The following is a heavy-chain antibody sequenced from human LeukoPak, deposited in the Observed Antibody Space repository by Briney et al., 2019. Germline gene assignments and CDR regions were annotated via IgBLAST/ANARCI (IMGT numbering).Heavy chain of an antibody. V-gene: IGHV4-38-2*01. CDR1: GYSISSGNY. Sequence: NPSETLSLTCSVSGYSISSGNYWGWIRLPPGKGLQWIGSIYHSGSTYYNPSLKSRVTIPVDTSKNQFSLKLSSVTAADTAVYYCAGTRPPRYYNDSSDSAFDHWGQGTLVTVSS. CDR3: AGTRPPRYYNDSSDSAFDH. J-gene: IGHJ4*02. D-gene: IGHD3-22*01. CDR2: IYHSGST.